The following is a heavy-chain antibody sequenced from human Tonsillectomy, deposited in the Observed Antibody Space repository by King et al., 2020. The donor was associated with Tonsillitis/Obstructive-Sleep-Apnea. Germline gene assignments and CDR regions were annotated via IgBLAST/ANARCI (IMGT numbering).Heavy chain of an antibody. V-gene: IGHV4-31*03. D-gene: IGHD2-2*02. J-gene: IGHJ4*02. CDR2: IYYSGST. CDR3: ARGGYQLLYSPLDY. CDR1: GGSISSGGYY. Sequence: PLQESGPGLVKPSQTLSLTCTVSGGSISSGGYYWRWIRQHPGKGLEWIGYIYYSGSTYYNPSLKSRVTISVDTSKNQFSLKLSSVTAADTAVYYCARGGYQLLYSPLDYWGQGTLVTVSS.